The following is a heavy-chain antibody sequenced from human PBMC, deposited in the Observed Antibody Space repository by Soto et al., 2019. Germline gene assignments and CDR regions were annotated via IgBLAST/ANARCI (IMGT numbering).Heavy chain of an antibody. CDR1: GGSVYSNGHY. Sequence: SETLSLTCIVSGGSVYSNGHYWGWIRQPPGKGLEWIGSIYNNWVTNYNSSLKSRVTISRDTSKNQFSLRLTSVTAADTAVYYCGKILVGATGHTDADSWGPGTLVTVSS. D-gene: IGHD2-15*01. CDR2: IYNNWVT. V-gene: IGHV4-39*01. CDR3: GKILVGATGHTDADS. J-gene: IGHJ4*02.